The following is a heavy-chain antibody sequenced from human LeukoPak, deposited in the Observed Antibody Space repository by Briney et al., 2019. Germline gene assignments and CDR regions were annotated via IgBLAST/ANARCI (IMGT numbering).Heavy chain of an antibody. V-gene: IGHV3-30*18. D-gene: IGHD6-19*01. J-gene: IGHJ4*02. CDR2: ISYDGSNK. Sequence: GGSLRLSCAASGFSFNNYGMHWVRQAPGKGPEWVAVISYDGSNKFYADSVKGRFTISRDKSKNTLYLQMNSLRAGDTAVYYCAKDRNSGWSFFDYWGQGTLVTVSS. CDR1: GFSFNNYG. CDR3: AKDRNSGWSFFDY.